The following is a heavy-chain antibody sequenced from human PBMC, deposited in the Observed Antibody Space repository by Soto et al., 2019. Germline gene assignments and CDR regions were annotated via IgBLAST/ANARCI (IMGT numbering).Heavy chain of an antibody. CDR3: ASTRRGYYYYGMDV. V-gene: IGHV1-69*13. CDR2: IIPIFGTA. J-gene: IGHJ6*02. CDR1: GGTFSSYA. Sequence: SVKVSCKASGGTFSSYAMSWVRQAPGQGLEWMGGIIPIFGTANYAQKFQGRVTITADESTSTAYMELSSLRSEDTAVYYCASTRRGYYYYGMDVWGQGTTVTVSS.